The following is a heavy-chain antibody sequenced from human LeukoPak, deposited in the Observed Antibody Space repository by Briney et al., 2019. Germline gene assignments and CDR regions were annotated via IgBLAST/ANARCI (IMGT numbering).Heavy chain of an antibody. CDR3: AKISSSAEPHFDY. J-gene: IGHJ4*02. D-gene: IGHD1-14*01. Sequence: PGGSLRLSCAASGFTFSSYAMHWVRQAPGKGLGWVAFIWPDGSKKYYADSVKGRFTISRDNSKSTLSLQMNSLRPEDTALYFCAKISSSAEPHFDYWGQGALLTVSS. CDR1: GFTFSSYA. CDR2: IWPDGSKK. V-gene: IGHV3-30*02.